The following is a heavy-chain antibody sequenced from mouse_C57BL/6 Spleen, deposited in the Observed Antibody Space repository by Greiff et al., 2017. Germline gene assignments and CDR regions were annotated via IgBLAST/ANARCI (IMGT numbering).Heavy chain of an antibody. CDR2: IDPSDSYT. CDR1: GYTFTSYW. D-gene: IGHD2-2*01. CDR3: ARGHPMVTRVDY. Sequence: QVQLQQPGAELVKPGASVKLSCKASGYTFTSYWMQWVKQRPGQGLEWIGEIDPSDSYTNYNQKFKGKATLTVDTSSSTAYIQLSSLTSEDSAVYYCARGHPMVTRVDYWGQGTTLTVSS. J-gene: IGHJ2*01. V-gene: IGHV1-50*01.